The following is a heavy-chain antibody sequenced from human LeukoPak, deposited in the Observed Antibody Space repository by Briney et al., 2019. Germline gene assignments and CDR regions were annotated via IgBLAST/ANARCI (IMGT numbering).Heavy chain of an antibody. V-gene: IGHV1-24*01. D-gene: IGHD1-26*01. CDR1: GYSLSELS. Sequence: ASVKVSCKVSGYSLSELSTHWVRQAPGQGLEWMGGFDPGDDETNYAQKFQGRVTMTEDTSTDTAYLELSSLRSGDTAVYFCATEKDLLLDSWGQGTPVTVSS. CDR3: ATEKDLLLDS. CDR2: FDPGDDET. J-gene: IGHJ5*01.